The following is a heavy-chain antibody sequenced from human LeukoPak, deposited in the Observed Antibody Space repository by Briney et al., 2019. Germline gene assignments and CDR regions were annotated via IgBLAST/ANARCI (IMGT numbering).Heavy chain of an antibody. D-gene: IGHD1-14*01. CDR3: ARDLNLPDALDL. Sequence: GGSLRLSWAGSGFTFSAYGMHWVRQPPGKGLEWVAVVWYDGSNKFYVESVKGRFSASRDNSKNTLYLQMNSLRAEDTAVYYCARDLNLPDALDLWGQGTMVTVSS. CDR1: GFTFSAYG. J-gene: IGHJ3*01. V-gene: IGHV3-33*01. CDR2: VWYDGSNK.